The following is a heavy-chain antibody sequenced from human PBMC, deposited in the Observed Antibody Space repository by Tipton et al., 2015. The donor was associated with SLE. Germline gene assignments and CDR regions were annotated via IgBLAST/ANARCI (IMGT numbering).Heavy chain of an antibody. J-gene: IGHJ6*03. CDR1: GFTFSSYA. D-gene: IGHD2-2*01. CDR3: ARGYQLPLGPCYYCYMDV. V-gene: IGHV3-23*03. Sequence: GSLRLSCAASGFTFSSYAMAWVRQAPGKGLEWVSVVYSGGNTHYADSVKGRFTISRDNSKKTLYLQMNSLRADDTAVYYCARGYQLPLGPCYYCYMDVWGKVTAVTVSS. CDR2: VYSGGNT.